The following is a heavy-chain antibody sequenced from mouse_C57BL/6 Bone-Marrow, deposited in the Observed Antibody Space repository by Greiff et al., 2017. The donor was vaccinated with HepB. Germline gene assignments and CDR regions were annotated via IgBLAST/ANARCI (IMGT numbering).Heavy chain of an antibody. V-gene: IGHV10-1*01. J-gene: IGHJ4*01. CDR1: GFSFNTYA. D-gene: IGHD1-1*01. Sequence: GGGLVQPKGSLKLSCAASGFSFNTYAMNWVRQAPGKGLEWVARIRSKSNNYATYYADSVKDRFTISRDDSESMLYLQMNNLKTEDTAMYYCVRGFIKKWGQGTSVTVSS. CDR3: VRGFIKK. CDR2: IRSKSNNYAT.